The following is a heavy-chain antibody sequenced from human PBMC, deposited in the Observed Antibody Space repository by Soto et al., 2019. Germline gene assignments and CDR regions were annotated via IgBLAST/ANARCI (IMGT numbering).Heavy chain of an antibody. D-gene: IGHD6-13*01. CDR2: KSYDGSIE. J-gene: IGHJ4*02. V-gene: IGHV3-30*18. CDR1: GFTFSRYG. Sequence: QVQLVESGGGVVQPGRSLRLSCAASGFTFSRYGMHWVRQAPGKGLEWVAIKSYDGSIEYYADSVKGRFTVSRDNSKNTLYLQMTSLRAEDTAIYYFAKESSSWPYYFDYWGQGTLVTVSS. CDR3: AKESSSWPYYFDY.